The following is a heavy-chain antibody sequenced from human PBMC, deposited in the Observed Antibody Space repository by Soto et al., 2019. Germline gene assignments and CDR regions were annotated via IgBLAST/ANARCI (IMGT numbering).Heavy chain of an antibody. V-gene: IGHV6-1*01. J-gene: IGHJ4*02. CDR1: GDXVSSKSDT. CDR3: ARALAGSYDY. CDR2: TYYRSKWSN. D-gene: IGHD1-26*01. Sequence: QXLSLTCAISGDXVSSKSDTWSWIRQSPSRGLEWLGRTYYRSKWSNDYGLSVKGRITVNPDTSKNQFSLKLNSVTPEDTAVYYCARALAGSYDYWGQGTLVPVSS.